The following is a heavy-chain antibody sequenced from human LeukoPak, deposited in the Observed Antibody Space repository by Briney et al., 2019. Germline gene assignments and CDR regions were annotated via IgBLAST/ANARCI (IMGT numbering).Heavy chain of an antibody. D-gene: IGHD3-3*01. J-gene: IGHJ4*02. CDR1: GFTFSSYW. V-gene: IGHV3-48*04. CDR2: ITSSGNTI. CDR3: ARDSDFWGGYYTGYFDH. Sequence: GGSLRLSCAASGFTFSSYWMSWVRQAPGKGLEWVSYITSSGNTIHYADSVKGRFTISRDNARDSLYLQMNSLRAEDTAVYYARDSDFWGGYYTGYFDHWGQGTLVTVSS.